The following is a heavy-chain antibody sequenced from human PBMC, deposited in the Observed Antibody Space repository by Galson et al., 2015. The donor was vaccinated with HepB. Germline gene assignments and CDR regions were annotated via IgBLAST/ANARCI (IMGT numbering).Heavy chain of an antibody. J-gene: IGHJ2*01. CDR2: IKQDGSEK. V-gene: IGHV3-7*03. D-gene: IGHD6-13*01. CDR3: ARDWGIFKGYFDL. CDR1: GFTFSSYW. Sequence: SLRLSCAASGFTFSSYWMSWVRQAPGKGLEWVANIKQDGSEKYYVDSVKGRFTISRDNAKNSLYLQMNSLRAEDTAVYYCARDWGIFKGYFDLWGRGTLVTVSS.